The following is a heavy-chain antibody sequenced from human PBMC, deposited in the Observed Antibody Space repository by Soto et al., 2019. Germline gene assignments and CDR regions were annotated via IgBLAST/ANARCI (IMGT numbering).Heavy chain of an antibody. Sequence: QVQLQESGPGLVKPSQTLSLTCTVSGGSISSGNYYWSWIRQHPGKGLEWIGYIFYSGSTYYNPSPQSRVTISVDTSKNQFSLKLGSLTAADTAVYYCARGGSGDIVVVAAIDYWGQGTLVTVSS. CDR3: ARGGSGDIVVVAAIDY. D-gene: IGHD2-15*01. V-gene: IGHV4-31*03. CDR2: IFYSGST. J-gene: IGHJ4*02. CDR1: GGSISSGNYY.